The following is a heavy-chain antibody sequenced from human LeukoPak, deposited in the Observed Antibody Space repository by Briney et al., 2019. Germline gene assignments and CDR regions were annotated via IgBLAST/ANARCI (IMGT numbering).Heavy chain of an antibody. CDR3: VTDLVIKGYFDY. J-gene: IGHJ4*02. CDR2: IRRKTDGETT. V-gene: IGHV3-15*07. Sequence: MPGGSLRLSCAASGFTFSNDWMNWVRQAPGKGLEWVGRIRRKTDGETTDHAAPVKGRFTISRDDSKNTLYLQMNSLKTEDTAVYYCVTDLVIKGYFDYWGQGALVTVSS. CDR1: GFTFSNDW. D-gene: IGHD2-21*01.